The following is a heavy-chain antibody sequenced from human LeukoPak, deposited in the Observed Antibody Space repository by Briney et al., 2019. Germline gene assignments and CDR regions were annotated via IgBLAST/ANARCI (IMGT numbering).Heavy chain of an antibody. J-gene: IGHJ4*02. CDR3: ARGPGRGSHDY. V-gene: IGHV4-59*01. CDR1: GDSISSYY. D-gene: IGHD3-10*01. Sequence: PSETLSLTCTVSGDSISSYYWSWIRQPPGKGLEWIGYIYYSGSTNYNPSLKSRVTISVDTSKNQFSLKLSSVTAADTAVYYCARGPGRGSHDYWGQGTLVTVSS. CDR2: IYYSGST.